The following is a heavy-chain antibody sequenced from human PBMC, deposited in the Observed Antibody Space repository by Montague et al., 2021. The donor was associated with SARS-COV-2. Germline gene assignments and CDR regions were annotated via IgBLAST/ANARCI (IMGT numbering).Heavy chain of an antibody. J-gene: IGHJ3*02. V-gene: IGHV4-59*01. CDR1: GGSITGYY. CDR2: IYDGGAV. CDR3: VRDHPYGGPRGAYDI. Sequence: SETLSLTCTVSGGSITGYYCSWLRRSPGKGLEWIAYIYDGGAVNXNPSLGSRVTISTDTSKNQLSLKVNSVTAAGTAVYYCVRDHPYGGPRGAYDIWGQGTVVTVSS. D-gene: IGHD4-23*01.